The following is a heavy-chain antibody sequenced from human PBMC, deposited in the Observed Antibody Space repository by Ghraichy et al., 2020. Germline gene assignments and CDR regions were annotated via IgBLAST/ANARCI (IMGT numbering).Heavy chain of an antibody. V-gene: IGHV3-30-3*01. J-gene: IGHJ3*02. Sequence: GGSLRLSCAASGFTFSSYAMHWVRQAPGKGLEWVAVISYDGSNKYYADSVKGRFTISRDNSKNTLYLQMNSLRAEDTAVYYCARGGFWSGYSKGDDAFDIWGQGTMVTVSS. CDR2: ISYDGSNK. CDR3: ARGGFWSGYSKGDDAFDI. CDR1: GFTFSSYA. D-gene: IGHD3-3*01.